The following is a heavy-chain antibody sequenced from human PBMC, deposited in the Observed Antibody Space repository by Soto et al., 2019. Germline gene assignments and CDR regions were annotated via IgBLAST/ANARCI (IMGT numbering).Heavy chain of an antibody. CDR1: GGSTTSSGYY. CDR2: TSNSGST. J-gene: IGHJ4*02. CDR3: ARGGGSTKVDY. Sequence: QVQLQESGPGLVKPSQTLSLTCTVSGGSTTSSGYYWSWIRQHPGEGLEWIGFTSNSGSTSYNPSLQSRVTISVDTSSNQFSLNLKSVTAADTAVYYCARGGGSTKVDYWGQGTLVTVSP. V-gene: IGHV4-31*03. D-gene: IGHD2-2*01.